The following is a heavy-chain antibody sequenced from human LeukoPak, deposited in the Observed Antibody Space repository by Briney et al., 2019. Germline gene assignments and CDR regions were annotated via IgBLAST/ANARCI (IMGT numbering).Heavy chain of an antibody. CDR2: ISSSGSTI. D-gene: IGHD3-9*01. CDR1: GLTFSTYS. CDR3: ARAFYDFLTGYPAYFDY. V-gene: IGHV3-48*04. Sequence: GGSLRLSCAASGLTFSTYSMNWVRQAPGKGLEWVSYISSSGSTIYYADSVKGRFTISRDNAKNSLYLQMNSLRAEDTAVYYCARAFYDFLTGYPAYFDYWGQGTLVTVSS. J-gene: IGHJ4*02.